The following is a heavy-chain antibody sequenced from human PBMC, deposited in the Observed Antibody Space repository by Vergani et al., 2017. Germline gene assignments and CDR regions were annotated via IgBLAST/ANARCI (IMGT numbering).Heavy chain of an antibody. CDR2: IYTSGST. V-gene: IGHV4-61*02. CDR3: ASDIGGGLG. J-gene: IGHJ4*02. Sequence: QVQLQESGPGLVKPSQTLSLTCTVSGGSISSGSYYWSWIRQPAGKGLEWIGRIYTSGSTNYNPSLKSRVTISVDTSKNQFSLKLSSVTAADPAVYYCASDIGGGLGWGQGTLVTVSS. D-gene: IGHD4-23*01. CDR1: GGSISSGSYY.